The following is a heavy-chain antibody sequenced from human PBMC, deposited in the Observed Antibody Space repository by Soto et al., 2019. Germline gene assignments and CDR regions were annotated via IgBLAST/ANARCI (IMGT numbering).Heavy chain of an antibody. CDR2: IKSKTDGGTT. D-gene: IGHD2-21*02. CDR1: GFHFGNPC. Sequence: GGLHRLPCSVSGFHFGNPCGSCVSQNPGKGLEWVGRIKSKTDGGTTDYAAPVKGRFTISRDDSKNTLYLQMNSLKTEDTAVYYCTTGVTSRGMDVWGQGTTVTVSS. J-gene: IGHJ6*02. V-gene: IGHV3-15*01. CDR3: TTGVTSRGMDV.